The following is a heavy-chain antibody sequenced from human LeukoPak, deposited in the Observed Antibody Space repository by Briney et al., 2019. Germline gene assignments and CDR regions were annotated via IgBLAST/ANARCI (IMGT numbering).Heavy chain of an antibody. V-gene: IGHV5-51*01. CDR2: IYSGGSDT. D-gene: IGHD2-2*02. CDR3: VRSLPGTILRGYGMDV. CDR1: GLSFCTYC. J-gene: IGHJ6*02. Sequence: GESLRLLCRACGLSFCTYCIRWAPYMPGKAPEGMGIIYSGGSDTIYRPSFQGRVTISADKSIDTAYLQGGSLKGSDTAMYYCVRSLPGTILRGYGMDVWGPGTTVTASS.